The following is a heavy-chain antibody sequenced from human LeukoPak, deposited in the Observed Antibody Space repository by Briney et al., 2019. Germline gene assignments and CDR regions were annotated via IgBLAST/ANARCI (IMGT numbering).Heavy chain of an antibody. V-gene: IGHV3-21*01. CDR3: ARGSSRRYDFWSGYYDFDY. CDR1: GFTFSSYS. Sequence: GGSLRLSCAASGFTFSSYSMSWVRQAPGKGLEWVSSISSSSSYIYYADSVKGRFTISRDNAKNSLYLQMNSLRAEDTAVYYCARGSSRRYDFWSGYYDFDYWGQGTLVTVSS. J-gene: IGHJ4*02. CDR2: ISSSSSYI. D-gene: IGHD3-3*01.